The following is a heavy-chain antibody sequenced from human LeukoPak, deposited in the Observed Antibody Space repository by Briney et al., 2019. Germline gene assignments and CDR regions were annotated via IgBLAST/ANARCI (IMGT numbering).Heavy chain of an antibody. CDR2: ISPDGNSR. CDR1: GFPFSTYA. J-gene: IGHJ4*02. CDR3: ARDGGLLSDN. D-gene: IGHD2-21*02. Sequence: SGGSLRLSCAASGFPFSTYAMHWVRQPPGKGLVWISRISPDGNSRGYADSVKGRFIISRDSATNTLSLQMNSLTADDTAVYYCARDGGLLSDNWGKGTLVTVSS. V-gene: IGHV3-74*01.